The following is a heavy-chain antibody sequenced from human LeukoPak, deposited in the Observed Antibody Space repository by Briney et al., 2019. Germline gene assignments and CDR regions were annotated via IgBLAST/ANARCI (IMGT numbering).Heavy chain of an antibody. CDR3: AGASGSGSYVEWFDP. Sequence: SETLSLTCTVSGGSISSYYWSWIRQPPGKGLEWIGYIYYSGSTNYNPSLKSRVTISVDTSKNQFSLKLSSVTAADTAVYYCAGASGSGSYVEWFDPWGQGTLVTVSS. V-gene: IGHV4-59*08. J-gene: IGHJ5*02. CDR2: IYYSGST. D-gene: IGHD3-10*01. CDR1: GGSISSYY.